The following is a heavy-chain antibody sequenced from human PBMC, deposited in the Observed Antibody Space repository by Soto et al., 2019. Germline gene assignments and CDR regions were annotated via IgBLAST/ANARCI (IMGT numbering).Heavy chain of an antibody. J-gene: IGHJ5*02. CDR3: AREHGFSYGLNYFDP. CDR2: IYYNGNT. Sequence: SETLSLTCTVSGGSVSSGSYYWSWSRQPPGKGLEWIGYIYYNGNTNYSPSLKSRATISVDTSKNQFSLQLNSVTAADTAVYYCAREHGFSYGLNYFDPWGQGTLVTVS. V-gene: IGHV4-61*01. D-gene: IGHD5-18*01. CDR1: GGSVSSGSYY.